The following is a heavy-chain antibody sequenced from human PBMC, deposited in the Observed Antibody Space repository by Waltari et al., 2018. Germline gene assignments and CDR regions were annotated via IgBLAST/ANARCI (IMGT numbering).Heavy chain of an antibody. J-gene: IGHJ4*02. Sequence: QVQLVESGGGVVQPGGYLRLSCAASGFTFSSYGMHWVRQAPGKGLEWVAFIRYDGSNKYYADSVKGRFTISRDNSKNTLYLQMNSLRAEDTAVYYCAKDEAAGPFDYWGQGTLVTVSS. D-gene: IGHD6-13*01. CDR2: IRYDGSNK. V-gene: IGHV3-30*02. CDR3: AKDEAAGPFDY. CDR1: GFTFSSYG.